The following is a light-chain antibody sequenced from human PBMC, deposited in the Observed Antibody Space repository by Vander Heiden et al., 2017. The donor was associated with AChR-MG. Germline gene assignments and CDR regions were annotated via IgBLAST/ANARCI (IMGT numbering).Light chain of an antibody. CDR3: CSYAGSSTFEV. CDR2: EVS. V-gene: IGLV2-23*02. J-gene: IGLJ2*01. Sequence: QSALTQPASVSGSPGPPITISCSGTTSDVGSDNLVSWYQQHPGKAPKLMIYEVSKRPSGVSNRFSGSKSGNTASLTISGLQAEDEADYYCCSYAGSSTFEVFGGGTKLTVL. CDR1: TSDVGSDNL.